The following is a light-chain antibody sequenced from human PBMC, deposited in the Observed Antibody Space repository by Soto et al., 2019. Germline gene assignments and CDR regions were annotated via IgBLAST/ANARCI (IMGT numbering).Light chain of an antibody. J-gene: IGKJ4*01. CDR1: QSVSSN. CDR3: EQPSNWLT. Sequence: EVVMTQSPATLSVSPGERATLSCRASQSVSSNLAWYQQKPGQAPRRLLYDASNRATCIPARFIGSGSGRDFSLTNSSLEPDDFGGYFCEQPSNWLTFGGGTKVDI. CDR2: DAS. V-gene: IGKV3-11*02.